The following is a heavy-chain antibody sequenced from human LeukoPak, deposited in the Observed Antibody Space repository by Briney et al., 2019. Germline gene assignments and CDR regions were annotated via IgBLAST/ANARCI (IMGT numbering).Heavy chain of an antibody. D-gene: IGHD7-27*01. Sequence: SETLSLTCTVSGGSISSHYWSWIRQPPGKGLEWIGYSYYSGSTNYIPSLKSRVTMSADTSKNQIYLNLTSVTAADTAVYYCARRALGLTGAPLDSWGQGTLVTVSS. V-gene: IGHV4-59*11. CDR1: GGSISSHY. CDR3: ARRALGLTGAPLDS. CDR2: SYYSGST. J-gene: IGHJ4*02.